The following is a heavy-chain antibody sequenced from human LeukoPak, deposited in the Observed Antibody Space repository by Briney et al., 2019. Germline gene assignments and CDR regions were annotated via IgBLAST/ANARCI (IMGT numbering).Heavy chain of an antibody. CDR3: ARNSIAARPLDY. J-gene: IGHJ4*02. V-gene: IGHV3-21*01. CDR2: ISSSSSYI. CDR1: GFTFSSYS. D-gene: IGHD6-6*01. Sequence: PGGSLRLSCAASGFTFSSYSMNWVRQAPGKGLEWVSSISSSSSYIYYADSVKGRFIISRDNAKNSLYLQMNSLRAEDTAVYYCARNSIAARPLDYWGQGTLVTVSS.